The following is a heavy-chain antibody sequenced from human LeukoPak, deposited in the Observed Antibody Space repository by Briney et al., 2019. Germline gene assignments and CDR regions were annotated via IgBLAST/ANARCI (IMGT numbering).Heavy chain of an antibody. V-gene: IGHV1-69*13. Sequence: ASVKVSCKASGYTFTTYAISWVRQAPGQGLEWMGGIIPIFGTANYAQKFQGRVTITADESTSTAYMELSSLRSEDTAVYYCARLVFREYGYHRPYYFDYWGQGTLVTVSS. CDR3: ARLVFREYGYHRPYYFDY. CDR2: IIPIFGTA. CDR1: GYTFTTYA. D-gene: IGHD5-18*01. J-gene: IGHJ4*02.